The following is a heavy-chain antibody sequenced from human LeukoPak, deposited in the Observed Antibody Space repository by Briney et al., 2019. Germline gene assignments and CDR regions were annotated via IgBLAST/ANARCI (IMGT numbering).Heavy chain of an antibody. CDR1: GFIFSSYA. CDR3: ASQITMVRGAKYYYGMDV. CDR2: ISDGGGTI. V-gene: IGHV3-23*01. Sequence: PGGSLRLSCAASGFIFSSYAMDWVRQAPGKGLEWVSAISDGGGTIYYADSVKGRFTISRDNSKNTLYLQMNSLRAEDTAVYYCASQITMVRGAKYYYGMDVWGQGTTVTVSS. D-gene: IGHD3-10*01. J-gene: IGHJ6*02.